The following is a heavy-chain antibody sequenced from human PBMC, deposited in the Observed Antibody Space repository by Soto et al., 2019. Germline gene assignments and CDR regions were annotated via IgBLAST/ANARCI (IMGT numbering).Heavy chain of an antibody. J-gene: IGHJ4*02. Sequence: QVQLVESGGGLVKPGGSLRLSCAASGFAFSDPYMSWIRQAPGKGLEWISYISSSGSTIYYADSVKGRFTISRDNAKKSLYLQTDSLTADDTAVHYCARGGASVTTPFDYWGQGTQVTVSS. CDR1: GFAFSDPY. CDR2: ISSSGSTI. CDR3: ARGGASVTTPFDY. V-gene: IGHV3-11*01. D-gene: IGHD4-17*01.